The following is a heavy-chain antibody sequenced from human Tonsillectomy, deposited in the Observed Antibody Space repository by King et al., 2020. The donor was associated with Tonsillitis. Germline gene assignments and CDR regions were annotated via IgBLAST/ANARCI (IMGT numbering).Heavy chain of an antibody. CDR3: ARVSWYYDSFYYFDY. CDR2: ISAYNGNT. CDR1: GYTFTSYG. J-gene: IGHJ4*02. V-gene: IGHV1-18*04. Sequence: VQLVESGAEVKKPGASVKVSCKASGYTFTSYGISWVRQAPGQGLEWMGWISAYNGNTNYAQKLQGRVNMTTDTSTSTAYMELRSLRSDDTAVYYCARVSWYYDSFYYFDYWGQGTLVTVSS. D-gene: IGHD3-22*01.